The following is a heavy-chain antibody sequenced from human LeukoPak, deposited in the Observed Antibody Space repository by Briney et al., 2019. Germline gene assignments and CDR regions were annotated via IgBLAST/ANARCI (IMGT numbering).Heavy chain of an antibody. J-gene: IGHJ5*02. CDR2: IIPIFGTA. V-gene: IGHV1-69*06. CDR3: ASLGSSGWNWFDP. Sequence: ASVKVSCKASGGTFSSYAISWVRQAPGQGLEWMGGIIPIFGTANYAQKFQGRVTITADKSTSTAYVELSSLRSEDTAVYYCASLGSSGWNWFDPWGQGPLVTVSS. D-gene: IGHD6-19*01. CDR1: GGTFSSYA.